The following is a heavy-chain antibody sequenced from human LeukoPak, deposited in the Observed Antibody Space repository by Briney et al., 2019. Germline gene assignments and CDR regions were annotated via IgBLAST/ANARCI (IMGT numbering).Heavy chain of an antibody. CDR2: IDYTGST. V-gene: IGHV4-59*01. CDR3: ARGRGDSRGTSFDS. D-gene: IGHD3-22*01. J-gene: IGHJ4*02. CDR1: GGSIRAYY. Sequence: PSETRSLTCTVSGGSIRAYYWTWIRQPPGKGLEWIGYIDYTGSTTYNPSLKSRVTISIDTSKNQFSLKLSSLTAADTPVYYCARGRGDSRGTSFDSWGQGTLVTVSS.